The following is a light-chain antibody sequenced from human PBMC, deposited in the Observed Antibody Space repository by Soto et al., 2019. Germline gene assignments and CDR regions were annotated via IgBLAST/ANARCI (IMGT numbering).Light chain of an antibody. J-gene: IGKJ2*01. CDR1: QSVSASY. Sequence: IVLTQSPGTLSLSPGERATLSCGASQSVSASYLAWYQQKPGQAPRLLIYGASRRATGIPDRFSAGGSGPAFPLTIRRLEPEDFEVYYCQQYDSSPVTFGQGTKVELK. CDR2: GAS. CDR3: QQYDSSPVT. V-gene: IGKV3-20*01.